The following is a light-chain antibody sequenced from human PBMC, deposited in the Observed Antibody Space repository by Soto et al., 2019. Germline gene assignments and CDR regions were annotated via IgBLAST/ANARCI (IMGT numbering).Light chain of an antibody. CDR3: QQYSIYSRT. CDR2: KAS. CDR1: QSISSW. V-gene: IGKV1-5*03. J-gene: IGKJ1*01. Sequence: DIQMTQSPSTLSASVGDRVTITCRASQSISSWLAWYQQKPGKAPNLLIYKASSLRSGVPSRFSGSGAGTEVTLTISSLQPDDFATYYCQQYSIYSRTFGQGTKVELK.